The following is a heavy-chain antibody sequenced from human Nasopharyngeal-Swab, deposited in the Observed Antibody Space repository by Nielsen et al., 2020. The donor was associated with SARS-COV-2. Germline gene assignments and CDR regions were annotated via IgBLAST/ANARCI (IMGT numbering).Heavy chain of an antibody. CDR2: IYYSGST. D-gene: IGHD3-16*02. CDR1: GGSISSYY. V-gene: IGHV4-59*01. J-gene: IGHJ5*02. Sequence: SETLSLTCTVSGGSISSYYWSWIRPPPGKGLEWIGYIYYSGSTNYNPSLKSRVTISVDTSKNQFSLKLSSVTAADTAVYYCAREGGLDYDYVWGSYRPSNWFDPWGQGTLVTVSS. CDR3: AREGGLDYDYVWGSYRPSNWFDP.